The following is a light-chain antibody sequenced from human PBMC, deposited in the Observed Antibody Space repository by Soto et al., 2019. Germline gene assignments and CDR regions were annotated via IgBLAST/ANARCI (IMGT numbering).Light chain of an antibody. J-gene: IGLJ2*01. V-gene: IGLV2-14*01. Sequence: QSALTQPASVSGSPGQSITISCTGTSSDVGGHKYVSWYQQHPDKAPKVLIFEVSNRPSGISDRFSGSKSGNTASRTISGLQAEDEADYYCSSYTSSTTSVVFGGGTKLTVL. CDR2: EVS. CDR1: SSDVGGHKY. CDR3: SSYTSSTTSVV.